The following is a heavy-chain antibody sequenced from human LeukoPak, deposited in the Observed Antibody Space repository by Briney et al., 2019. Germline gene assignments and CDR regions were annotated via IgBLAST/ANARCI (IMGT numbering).Heavy chain of an antibody. V-gene: IGHV1-18*01. CDR3: ARFSGTFDP. CDR1: GYPFTSYG. CDR2: ISAYNGNT. Sequence: ASVKVSCKASGYPFTSYGISWVREAPGQGLEWMGWISAYNGNTNYAQKLQGRVTMTKDTSTSTAYMELTSLRSDDTAVYYCARFSGTFDPWGQGTLVTVSS. J-gene: IGHJ5*02.